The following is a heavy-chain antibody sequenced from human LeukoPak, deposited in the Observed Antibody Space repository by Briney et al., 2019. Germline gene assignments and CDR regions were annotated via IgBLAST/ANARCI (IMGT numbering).Heavy chain of an antibody. CDR1: GFTFSDYY. CDR3: ARPYSSSWYGFLDY. Sequence: KTGGSLRLSCAASGFTFSDYYMSWIRQAPGKGLEWVSYISSSGSTIYYADSVKGRFTISRDNAKNSLYLQMNSLRAEDTAVHYCARPYSSSWYGFLDYWGQGTLVTVSS. J-gene: IGHJ4*02. D-gene: IGHD6-13*01. CDR2: ISSSGSTI. V-gene: IGHV3-11*01.